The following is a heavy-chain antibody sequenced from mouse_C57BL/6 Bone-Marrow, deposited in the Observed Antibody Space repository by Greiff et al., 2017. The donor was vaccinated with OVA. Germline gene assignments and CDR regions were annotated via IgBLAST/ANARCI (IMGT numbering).Heavy chain of an antibody. J-gene: IGHJ2*01. V-gene: IGHV5-17*01. Sequence: DVHLVESGGGLVKPGGSLKLSCAASGFTFSDYGMHWVRQAPEKGLEWVAYISSGSSTIYYADTVKGRFTISRDNAKNTLFLQMTSLRSEDTAMYYCARGGYITTVVATQDFDYWGQGTTLTVSS. CDR1: GFTFSDYG. CDR2: ISSGSSTI. CDR3: ARGGYITTVVATQDFDY. D-gene: IGHD1-1*01.